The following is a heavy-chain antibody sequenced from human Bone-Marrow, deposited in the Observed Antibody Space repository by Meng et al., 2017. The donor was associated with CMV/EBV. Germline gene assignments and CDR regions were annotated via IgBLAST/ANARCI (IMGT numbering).Heavy chain of an antibody. Sequence: GESLKISCAASGFTFSSYSMNWVRQAPGKGLEWVSSISSSSSYIYYADSVKGRFTISRDNSKNTLYLQMNSLRAEDTAVYYCARYGGIAATREYYYYGMAVWGPGPTVTGFS. D-gene: IGHD2-15*01. J-gene: IGHJ6*01. CDR2: ISSSSSYI. CDR1: GFTFSSYS. CDR3: ARYGGIAATREYYYYGMAV. V-gene: IGHV3-21*01.